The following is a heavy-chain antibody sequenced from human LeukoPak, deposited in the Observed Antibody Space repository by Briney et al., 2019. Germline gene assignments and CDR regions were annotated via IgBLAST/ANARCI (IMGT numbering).Heavy chain of an antibody. Sequence: GASVKVSCKASGYTFTSYGISWVRQAPGQGLEWMGWISAYNGNTNYAQKLQGRVTMTTDTSTSTAYMELRSLRSDDTAVYYCARELVGALGEVAFDIWGQGTMVTVSS. V-gene: IGHV1-18*01. CDR3: ARELVGALGEVAFDI. D-gene: IGHD1-26*01. CDR1: GYTFTSYG. CDR2: ISAYNGNT. J-gene: IGHJ3*02.